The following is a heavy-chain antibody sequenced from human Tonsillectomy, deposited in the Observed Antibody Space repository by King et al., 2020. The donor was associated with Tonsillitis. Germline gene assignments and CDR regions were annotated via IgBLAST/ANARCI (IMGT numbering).Heavy chain of an antibody. J-gene: IGHJ4*02. D-gene: IGHD6-19*01. Sequence: QVQLVESGGGVVQPGRSLRLSCVSSGFAFRSYGMHWVRQAPGKGLEWVAVISYDATRENYADSAKGRFTISRDNSKNPLYLQMNSLRAEDTAVYYCARERLYSSFWGIDYWGQGSLVTVSS. CDR1: GFAFRSYG. CDR2: ISYDATRE. CDR3: ARERLYSSFWGIDY. V-gene: IGHV3-33*05.